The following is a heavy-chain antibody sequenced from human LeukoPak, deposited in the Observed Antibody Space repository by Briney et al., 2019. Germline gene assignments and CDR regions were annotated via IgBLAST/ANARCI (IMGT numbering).Heavy chain of an antibody. CDR1: GGSISSGDCY. CDR3: ARVSWNYVRAFDY. Sequence: PSETLSLTCTVSGGSISSGDCYWSWIRQPPGKGLEWIGYIYYSGSTYYNPSLKSRVTISVDRSENQFSLRLTSVTAADTAVYYCARVSWNYVRAFDYWGQGTLVTVSS. J-gene: IGHJ4*02. D-gene: IGHD1-7*01. CDR2: IYYSGST. V-gene: IGHV4-30-4*08.